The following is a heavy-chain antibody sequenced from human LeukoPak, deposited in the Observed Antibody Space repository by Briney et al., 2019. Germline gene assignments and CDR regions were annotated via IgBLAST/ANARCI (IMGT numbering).Heavy chain of an antibody. D-gene: IGHD1-7*01. J-gene: IGHJ4*02. Sequence: PGGSLRLSCAASGFTFSSYAMSWVRQAPGKGLEWVSAISGSGGSTYYADSVKGRFTISRDNSKNTLYLQMNSLRAEDTAVYYCAKSNGRSNWNYGDYWGQGTLVTVSS. CDR2: ISGSGGST. CDR3: AKSNGRSNWNYGDY. CDR1: GFTFSSYA. V-gene: IGHV3-23*01.